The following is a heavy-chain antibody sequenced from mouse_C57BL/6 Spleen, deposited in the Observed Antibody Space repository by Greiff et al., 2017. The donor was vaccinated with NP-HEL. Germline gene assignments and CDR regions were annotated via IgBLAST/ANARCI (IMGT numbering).Heavy chain of an antibody. CDR3: ARFNSPYYCGSRASLDY. Sequence: EVKLVESGGGLVQPGGSLSLSCAASGFTFTDYYMSWVRQPPGKALEWLGFIRNKANGYTTEYSASVKGRFTISRDNSQSILYLQMNALRAEDSSTYDCARFNSPYYCGSRASLDYWGQGTTLTVSS. CDR2: IRNKANGYTT. J-gene: IGHJ2*01. V-gene: IGHV7-3*01. CDR1: GFTFTDYY. D-gene: IGHD1-1*01.